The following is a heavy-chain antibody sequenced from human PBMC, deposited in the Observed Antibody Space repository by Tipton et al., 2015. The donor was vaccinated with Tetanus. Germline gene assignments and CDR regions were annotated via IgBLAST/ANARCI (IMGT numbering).Heavy chain of an antibody. Sequence: GSLRLSCAASGFTLGNYAMSWVRQAPGKGLEWVSSIRNRDDATYYADSVKGRFTISRDSSESTLYLQMNSLRPEDTAVYFCAKDYSSSSWTWSRRYFDLWGRGTLVAVSS. CDR3: AKDYSSSSWTWSRRYFDL. V-gene: IGHV3-23*01. CDR1: GFTLGNYA. CDR2: IRNRDDAT. D-gene: IGHD6-6*01. J-gene: IGHJ2*01.